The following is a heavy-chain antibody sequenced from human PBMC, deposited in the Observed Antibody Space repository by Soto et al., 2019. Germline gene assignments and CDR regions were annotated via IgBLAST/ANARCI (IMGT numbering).Heavy chain of an antibody. D-gene: IGHD3-10*01. V-gene: IGHV3-23*01. CDR1: GFTFSSFA. J-gene: IGHJ4*02. CDR3: AKRREGGYYIFDY. CDR2: ISGSGEST. Sequence: GGSLRLSCAASGFTFSSFAMSWVRQAPGKGLEWVSSISGSGESTYYAGSVKGRLSISRDNSKNTLYLQMNSLRAEGTAVYYCAKRREGGYYIFDYWGQGTPVTVSS.